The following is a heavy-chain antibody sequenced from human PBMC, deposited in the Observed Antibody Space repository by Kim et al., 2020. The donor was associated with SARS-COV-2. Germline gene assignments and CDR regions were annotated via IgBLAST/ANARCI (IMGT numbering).Heavy chain of an antibody. CDR3: ARYGVVAYYYYGMDV. D-gene: IGHD2-15*01. V-gene: IGHV3-21*01. Sequence: DSGKGRFTISRDNAKNSLYLQMNSLRAEDTAVYYCARYGVVAYYYYGMDVWGQGTTVTVSS. J-gene: IGHJ6*02.